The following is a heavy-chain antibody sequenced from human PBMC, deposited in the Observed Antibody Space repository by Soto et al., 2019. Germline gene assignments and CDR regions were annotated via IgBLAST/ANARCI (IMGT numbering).Heavy chain of an antibody. CDR2: INAGNGKT. CDR1: GYTFTSYA. J-gene: IGHJ6*02. D-gene: IGHD2-2*01. V-gene: IGHV1-3*01. Sequence: ASVKVSCKASGYTFTSYAMHWVRQAPGQRLEWMGWINAGNGKTKYSQKFQGRVTITTDESTSTAYMELSCLRSEDTAVYYCASHSSLRGYCISTSCYGYYYGMDVWGQGTTVTVSS. CDR3: ASHSSLRGYCISTSCYGYYYGMDV.